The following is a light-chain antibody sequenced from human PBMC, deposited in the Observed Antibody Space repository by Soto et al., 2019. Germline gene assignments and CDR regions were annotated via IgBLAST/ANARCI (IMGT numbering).Light chain of an antibody. J-gene: IGLJ1*01. CDR1: SSDLGAYNY. CDR3: SSNSATSTLV. CDR2: DVN. V-gene: IGLV2-8*01. Sequence: QSALTQPPSASGSRGQSVTISCTGTSSDLGAYNYVSWYQQHPGKAPKLIIYDVNKWPSGVPDRFSGSKTGNTVYLTVSGLQAEDEADYYCSSNSATSTLVFGTGTKLTVL.